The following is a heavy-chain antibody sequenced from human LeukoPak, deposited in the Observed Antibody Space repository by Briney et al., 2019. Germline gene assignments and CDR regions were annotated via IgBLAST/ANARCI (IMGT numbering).Heavy chain of an antibody. Sequence: GGSLRLSCAASGFTFSSYAMHWVRQAPGKGLEWVAVISYDGSNKYYADSVKGRFTISRDNSKNTLYLQMNSLRAEDTAVYYCARAGAGAENYYDSSGYYNYWGQGTLVTVSS. CDR2: ISYDGSNK. V-gene: IGHV3-30*04. CDR3: ARAGAGAENYYDSSGYYNY. CDR1: GFTFSSYA. J-gene: IGHJ4*02. D-gene: IGHD3-22*01.